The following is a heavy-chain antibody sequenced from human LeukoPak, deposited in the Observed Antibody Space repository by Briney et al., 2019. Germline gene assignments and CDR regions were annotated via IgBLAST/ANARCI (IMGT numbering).Heavy chain of an antibody. CDR2: INHSGST. CDR3: ARGVLDY. V-gene: IGHV4-39*07. Sequence: SETLSLTCTVSGGSVSSGSYYWSWIRQPPGKGLEWIGEINHSGSTNYNPSLKSRVTISVDTSKNQFSLKLSSVTAADTAVYYCARGVLDYWGQGTLVTVSS. J-gene: IGHJ4*02. CDR1: GGSVSSGSYY.